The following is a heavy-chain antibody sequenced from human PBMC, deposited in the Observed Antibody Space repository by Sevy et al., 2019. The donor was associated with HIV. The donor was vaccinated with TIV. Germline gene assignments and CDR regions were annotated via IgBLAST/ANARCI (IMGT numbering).Heavy chain of an antibody. Sequence: GGSLRLSCAASGFTFSSYEMNWVRQAPGKGLEWVSYISNSGTTISYSDSVKGRFTISRDNAKNSLYLQMNSLRAEDTAVYYCARKLHLGELSLYDYYYGMDVWGQGTTVTVSS. D-gene: IGHD3-16*02. CDR3: ARKLHLGELSLYDYYYGMDV. V-gene: IGHV3-48*03. CDR2: ISNSGTTI. CDR1: GFTFSSYE. J-gene: IGHJ6*02.